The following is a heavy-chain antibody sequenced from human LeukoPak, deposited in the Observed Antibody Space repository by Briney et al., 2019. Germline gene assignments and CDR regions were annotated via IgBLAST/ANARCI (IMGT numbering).Heavy chain of an antibody. V-gene: IGHV4-4*07. CDR3: ARVALWFGELTHYFDY. D-gene: IGHD3-10*01. J-gene: IGHJ4*02. Sequence: PSETLSLACTVSGGSISSYYWSWIRQPAGKGLEWIGRIYTSGSTNYNPSLKSRVTMSVDTSKNQFSLELSSVTAADTAVYYCARVALWFGELTHYFDYWGQGTLVTVSS. CDR2: IYTSGST. CDR1: GGSISSYY.